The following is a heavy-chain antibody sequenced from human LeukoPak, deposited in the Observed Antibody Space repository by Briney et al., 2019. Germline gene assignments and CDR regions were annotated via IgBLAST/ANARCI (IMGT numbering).Heavy chain of an antibody. Sequence: GRSLRLSCAASGFPFRLYAMSWVRQASGKGLEFVSYISGLGVSTYYADSVKGHFTISRDNSKNTLYLQMNTLRAEDTAVYYCAKNNDFDYWGQGTLVTVSS. CDR1: GFPFRLYA. D-gene: IGHD1-1*01. CDR2: ISGLGVST. J-gene: IGHJ4*02. V-gene: IGHV3-23*01. CDR3: AKNNDFDY.